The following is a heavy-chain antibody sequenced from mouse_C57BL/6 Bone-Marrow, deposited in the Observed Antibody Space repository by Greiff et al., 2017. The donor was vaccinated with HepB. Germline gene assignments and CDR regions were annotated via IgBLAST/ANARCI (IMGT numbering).Heavy chain of an antibody. CDR1: GFTFNTYA. D-gene: IGHD2-4*01. J-gene: IGHJ4*01. V-gene: IGHV10-3*01. CDR3: VRDGDYGEGCYGLLGSRNLRGAMDY. Sequence: EVKLMESGGGLVQPKGSLKLSCAASGFTFNTYAMHWVRQAPGKGLEWVARIRSKSSNYATYYADSVKDRFTISRDDSQSMLYLQMNNLKTEDTAMYYCVRDGDYGEGCYGLLGSRNLRGAMDYWGQGTSVTVSS. CDR2: IRSKSSNYAT.